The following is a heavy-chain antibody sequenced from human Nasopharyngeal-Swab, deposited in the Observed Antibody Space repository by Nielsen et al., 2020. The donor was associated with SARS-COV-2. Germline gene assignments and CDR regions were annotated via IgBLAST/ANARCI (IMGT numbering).Heavy chain of an antibody. CDR1: GYTFTGYY. CDR3: ARSFSGSYHAEYFQH. J-gene: IGHJ1*01. V-gene: IGHV1-2*06. Sequence: ASVKVSCKASGYTFTGYYMHWVRQAPGQGLEWMGRINPNSGGTNYAQKFQGRVTMTRDTSISTAYMELSRLRSDDTAVYYCARSFSGSYHAEYFQHWGQGTLVTVSS. CDR2: INPNSGGT. D-gene: IGHD1-26*01.